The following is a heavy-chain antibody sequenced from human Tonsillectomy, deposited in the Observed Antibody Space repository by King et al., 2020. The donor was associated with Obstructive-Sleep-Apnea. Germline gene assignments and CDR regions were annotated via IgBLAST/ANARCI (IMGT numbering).Heavy chain of an antibody. V-gene: IGHV3-33*06. J-gene: IGHJ6*02. CDR3: AKELIPSCSGGSCSQYNGYGMDV. Sequence: VQLVESGGGVVQPGRSLRLSCAASGFIFSNYGMNWVRQAPGKGLEWVAVIWYDGSNKYYADSVKGRFTISRDNSKNTLYLQMNSLRAEDTAVYYCAKELIPSCSGGSCSQYNGYGMDVWGQGTTVTVSS. D-gene: IGHD2-15*01. CDR2: IWYDGSNK. CDR1: GFIFSNYG.